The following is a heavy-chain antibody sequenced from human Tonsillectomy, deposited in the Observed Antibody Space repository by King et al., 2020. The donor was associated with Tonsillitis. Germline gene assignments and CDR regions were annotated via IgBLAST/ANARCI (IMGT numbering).Heavy chain of an antibody. CDR2: IYCESDGAPT. CDR3: TAGLGRTNGDS. D-gene: IGHD1-14*01. Sequence: QLVQSGGGLVKPGGSLTLSCAASGITFNNAWMTWVRQAPGKGLEWVGRIYCESDGAPTDYGAPVKGRFTISRDDSKSTLYLQMNNLKAEDTAVYYCTAGLGRTNGDSWGQGTLVTVSS. CDR1: GITFNNAW. J-gene: IGHJ5*01. V-gene: IGHV3-15*01.